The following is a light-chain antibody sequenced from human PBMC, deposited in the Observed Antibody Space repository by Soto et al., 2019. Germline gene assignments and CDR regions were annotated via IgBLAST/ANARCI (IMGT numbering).Light chain of an antibody. CDR1: QSVRSN. CDR2: GAS. V-gene: IGKV3D-15*01. Sequence: EIVMTQSPATLSVSPGERATLSCRASQSVRSNLAWYQQKPGQAPRLLIYGASNRATGIPARFSGSGSGTDFTLTISRLEPEDSALYFCQQYRPSPAISFGQGTRLEIK. J-gene: IGKJ5*01. CDR3: QQYRPSPAIS.